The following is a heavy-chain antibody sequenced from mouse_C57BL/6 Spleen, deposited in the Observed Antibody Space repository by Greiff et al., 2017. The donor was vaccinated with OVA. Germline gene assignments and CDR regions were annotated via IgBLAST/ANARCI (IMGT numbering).Heavy chain of an antibody. J-gene: IGHJ1*03. CDR3: ARNYDYDGYFDV. CDR2: IYPGDGDT. D-gene: IGHD2-4*01. Sequence: VHLVESGPELVKPGASVKISCKASGYAFSSSWMNWVKQRPGKGLEWIGRIYPGDGDTNYNGKFKGKATLTADKSSSTAYMQLSSLTSEDSAVYFCARNYDYDGYFDVWGTGTTVTVSS. V-gene: IGHV1-82*01. CDR1: GYAFSSSW.